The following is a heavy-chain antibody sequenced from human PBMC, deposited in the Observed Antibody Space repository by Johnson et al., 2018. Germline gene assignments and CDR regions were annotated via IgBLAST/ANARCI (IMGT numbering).Heavy chain of an antibody. Sequence: VQLVQSGGGLVQPGGSLRLSCAASGFTFSSYAMSWVRQAPGKGLEWVSAISGSGGSTYYADSVKGRFTISRDNSKNTGFLQMNSLRAEDTAVYYCAKEGAGSNQRSPLIDIWGQGTMVTVSS. J-gene: IGHJ3*02. V-gene: IGHV3-23*04. CDR2: ISGSGGST. CDR1: GFTFSSYA. D-gene: IGHD5-24*01. CDR3: AKEGAGSNQRSPLIDI.